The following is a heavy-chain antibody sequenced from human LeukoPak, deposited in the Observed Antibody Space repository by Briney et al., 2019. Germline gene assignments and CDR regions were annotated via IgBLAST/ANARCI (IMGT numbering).Heavy chain of an antibody. J-gene: IGHJ4*02. CDR1: GFTFSNYA. D-gene: IGHD4-17*01. V-gene: IGHV3-23*01. CDR3: AKDYGDYAYYFHY. Sequence: PGGSLRLSCAASGFTFSNYAMNWVRHAPGKGLEWVSVISGSGYSTYYADSVKGRFTISRDNSKNTLYLQTNSPRAEDTAVYYCAKDYGDYAYYFHYWGQGTLVTVSS. CDR2: ISGSGYST.